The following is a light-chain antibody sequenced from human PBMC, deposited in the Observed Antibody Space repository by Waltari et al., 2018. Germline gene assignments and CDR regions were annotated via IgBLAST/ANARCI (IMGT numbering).Light chain of an antibody. Sequence: DIQMTQSPSSLSASVGDRVTITCRDSQSITRYLNWYQQKPGKAPKLLIYTTSTLQSDIPSRFSGSGSGTDFTLTISSLQPEDFATYYCQQSFNTPRTFGQGTKLEIK. CDR1: QSITRY. V-gene: IGKV1-39*01. J-gene: IGKJ2*01. CDR3: QQSFNTPRT. CDR2: TTS.